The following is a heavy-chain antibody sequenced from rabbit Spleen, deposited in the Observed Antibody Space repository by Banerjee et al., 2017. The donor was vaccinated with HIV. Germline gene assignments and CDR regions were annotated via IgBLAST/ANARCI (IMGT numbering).Heavy chain of an antibody. V-gene: IGHV1S40*01. D-gene: IGHD8-1*01. CDR3: ARDTGSSFSSYGMDL. CDR2: INSGSGGNT. CDR1: GFDFNSNA. J-gene: IGHJ6*01. Sequence: QSLEESGGDLVKPGASLTLTCTASGFDFNSNAMCWVRQAPGKGLEWIGCINSGSGGNTDYANWAKGRFTISKTSSTTVTLQMTSLTVADTATYFCARDTGSSFSSYGMDLWGQGTLVTVS.